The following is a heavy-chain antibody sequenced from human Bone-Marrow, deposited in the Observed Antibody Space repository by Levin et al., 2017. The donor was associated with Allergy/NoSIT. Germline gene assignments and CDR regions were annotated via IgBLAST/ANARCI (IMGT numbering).Heavy chain of an antibody. J-gene: IGHJ3*02. CDR2: VYDSGSS. CDR3: ARGTYQVDGSGYYYSYDAFDI. Sequence: SETLSLTCTVSGGSTGSYYWSWIRQPPGKGLEWIAYVYDSGSSNSNPSLKSRVSISVDTSKSQFSLKLNSVTAADTAVYYCARGTYQVDGSGYYYSYDAFDIWGQGTLVTVSS. V-gene: IGHV4-59*01. D-gene: IGHD3-22*01. CDR1: GGSTGSYY.